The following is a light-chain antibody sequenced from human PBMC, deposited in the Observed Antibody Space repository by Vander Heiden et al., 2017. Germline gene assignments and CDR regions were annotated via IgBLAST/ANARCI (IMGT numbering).Light chain of an antibody. Sequence: DLVMTQSPLSLPVTPGGPASISCRSSQSLLHSNGYNYLDWYLQKPGQSPQLLIYLGSTRASGVPDRFSGSGSGTDFTLKISRVEAEDVGVYYCMQALQTPWTFGQGTKLEIK. CDR2: LGS. J-gene: IGKJ2*02. CDR3: MQALQTPWT. V-gene: IGKV2-28*01. CDR1: QSLLHSNGYNY.